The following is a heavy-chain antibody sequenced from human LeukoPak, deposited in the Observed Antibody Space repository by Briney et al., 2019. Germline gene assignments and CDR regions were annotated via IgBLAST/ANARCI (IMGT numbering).Heavy chain of an antibody. V-gene: IGHV1-2*02. CDR2: INPNSGGT. CDR1: GYTFTGYY. CDR3: ARVRALRYFDWLTPNWFDP. J-gene: IGHJ5*02. D-gene: IGHD3-9*01. Sequence: ASVKVSCKASGYTFTGYYMHWVRQAPGQGLEWMGWINPNSGGTNYAQKFQGRVTMTRDTSISTAYMELSRLRSDDTAVYYCARVRALRYFDWLTPNWFDPWGQGTLVTVSS.